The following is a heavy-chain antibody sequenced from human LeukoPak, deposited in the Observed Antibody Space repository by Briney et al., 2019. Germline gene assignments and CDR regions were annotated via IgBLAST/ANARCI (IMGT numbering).Heavy chain of an antibody. V-gene: IGHV3-30-3*01. CDR1: GFTFSSYA. Sequence: GRSLRLFCAASGFTFSSYAMHWVRQAPGKGLEWVAVISYDGSNKYYADSVKGRFTISRDNSKNTLYLQMNSLRAEDTAVYYCARDWYYGDYPNLDYWGQGTLVTVSS. D-gene: IGHD4-17*01. J-gene: IGHJ4*02. CDR3: ARDWYYGDYPNLDY. CDR2: ISYDGSNK.